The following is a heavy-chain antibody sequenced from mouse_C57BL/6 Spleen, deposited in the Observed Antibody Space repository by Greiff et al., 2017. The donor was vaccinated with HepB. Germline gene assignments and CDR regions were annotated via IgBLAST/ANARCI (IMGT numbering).Heavy chain of an antibody. Sequence: EVHLVESGPELVKPGASVKMSCKASGYTFTDYNMHWVKQSHGKSLEWIGYINPNNGGTSYNQKFKGKATLTVNKSSSTAYMELRSLTSEDSAVYYCARGDGSWAMDYWGQGTSVTVSS. J-gene: IGHJ4*01. CDR3: ARGDGSWAMDY. CDR1: GYTFTDYN. V-gene: IGHV1-22*01. CDR2: INPNNGGT. D-gene: IGHD3-2*02.